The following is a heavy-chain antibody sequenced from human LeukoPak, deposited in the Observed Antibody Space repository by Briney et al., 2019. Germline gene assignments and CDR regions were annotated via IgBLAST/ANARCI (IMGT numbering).Heavy chain of an antibody. V-gene: IGHV3-23*01. CDR1: GFTFSSYW. CDR3: AKVRGSIAAAPLGDY. Sequence: GGSLRLSCAASGFTFSSYWMSWVRQAPGKGLEWVSAISGSGGSTYYADSVKGRFTISRDNSKNTLYLQMNSLRAEDTAVYYCAKVRGSIAAAPLGDYWGQGTLVTVSS. CDR2: ISGSGGST. D-gene: IGHD6-13*01. J-gene: IGHJ4*02.